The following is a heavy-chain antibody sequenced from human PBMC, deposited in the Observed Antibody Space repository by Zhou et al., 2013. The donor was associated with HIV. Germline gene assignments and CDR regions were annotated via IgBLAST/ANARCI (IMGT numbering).Heavy chain of an antibody. CDR3: VKEGITLVRGLIQDYNGMDV. Sequence: QVQLVQSGAEVKKPGASVKVSCKASRSTPSPAMISTGCDRPLDKGLEWMGVIIPIFGTVNYAHEFQDRVTIITDESTSTAYMELSSLRSEDTAVYYCVKEGITLVRGLIQDYNGMDVWGQGTTVTVS. D-gene: IGHD3-10*01. CDR2: IIPIFGTV. V-gene: IGHV1-69*01. J-gene: IGHJ6*02. CDR1: RSTPSPAM.